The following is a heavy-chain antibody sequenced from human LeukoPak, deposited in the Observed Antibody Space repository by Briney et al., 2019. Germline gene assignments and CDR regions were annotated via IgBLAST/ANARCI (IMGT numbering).Heavy chain of an antibody. V-gene: IGHV1-24*01. CDR3: TTLSSVRGDAFDI. Sequence: ASVKVSCKVSGYTLTELSMHWVRQAPGKGLEWMGGFDPETSETMYAQKFQGRVTMTEDTSTATAYMDLISLRSEDTAVYYCTTLSSVRGDAFDIWGQGTMVTVSS. CDR1: GYTLTELS. J-gene: IGHJ3*02. D-gene: IGHD6-19*01. CDR2: FDPETSET.